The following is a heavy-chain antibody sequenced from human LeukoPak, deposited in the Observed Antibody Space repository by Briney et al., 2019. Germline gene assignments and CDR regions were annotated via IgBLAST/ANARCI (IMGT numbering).Heavy chain of an antibody. CDR1: GGTFSSYA. J-gene: IGHJ5*02. CDR3: ARVISWSGSYYKVENWFDP. V-gene: IGHV1-69*13. CDR2: IIPIFGTA. Sequence: ASVKVSCKASGGTFSSYAISWVRQAPGQGLEWMGGIIPIFGTANYAQKFQGRVTITADESTSTAYMELSSLKSEDTAVYYCARVISWSGSYYKVENWFDPWGQGTLVTVSS. D-gene: IGHD3-10*01.